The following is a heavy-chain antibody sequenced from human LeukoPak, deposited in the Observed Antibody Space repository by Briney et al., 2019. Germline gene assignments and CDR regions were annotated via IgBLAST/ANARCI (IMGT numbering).Heavy chain of an antibody. D-gene: IGHD6-13*01. V-gene: IGHV3-23*01. Sequence: PGGSLRLSCAASGFTFSSYAMSWVRQAPGKGLEWVSAISGSGGSTYYADSVKGRFTISRDNAKNSLYLQMNSLRAEDTAVYYCARARIAAAAAAFDYWGQGTLVTVSS. CDR1: GFTFSSYA. CDR2: ISGSGGST. J-gene: IGHJ4*02. CDR3: ARARIAAAAAAFDY.